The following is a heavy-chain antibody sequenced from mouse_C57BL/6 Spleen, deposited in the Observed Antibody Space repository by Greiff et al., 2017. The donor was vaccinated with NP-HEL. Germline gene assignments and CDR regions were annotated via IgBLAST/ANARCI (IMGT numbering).Heavy chain of an antibody. V-gene: IGHV1-15*01. CDR3: TRRGGYYGY. CDR1: GYTFTDYE. Sequence: VQLQQSGAELVRPGASVTLSCKASGYTFTDYEMHWVKQTPVHGLEWIGAIDPETGGTAYNQKFKGKAILTADKSSSTAYMELRSLTSEDSAVYYCTRRGGYYGYWGQGTTLTVSS. CDR2: IDPETGGT. D-gene: IGHD1-1*01. J-gene: IGHJ2*01.